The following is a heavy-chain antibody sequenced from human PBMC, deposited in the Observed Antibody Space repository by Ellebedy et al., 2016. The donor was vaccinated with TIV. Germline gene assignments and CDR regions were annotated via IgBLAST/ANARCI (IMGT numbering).Heavy chain of an antibody. Sequence: GESLKISCAASGFTVSGYWMHWVRQAPGEGLVWLSRINTDGSSKSYAGFVEGRFTNSRDNAKNTVYLQIDRLRAEDTAVYFCARESFRYFDWDLWGQGTPVTVSS. V-gene: IGHV3-74*01. J-gene: IGHJ4*02. CDR2: INTDGSSK. D-gene: IGHD3-9*01. CDR1: GFTVSGYW. CDR3: ARESFRYFDWDL.